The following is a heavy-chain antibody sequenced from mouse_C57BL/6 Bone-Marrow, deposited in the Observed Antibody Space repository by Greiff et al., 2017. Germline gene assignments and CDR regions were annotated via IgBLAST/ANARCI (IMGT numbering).Heavy chain of an antibody. V-gene: IGHV1-55*01. J-gene: IGHJ3*01. CDR1: GYTFTSYW. CDR2: IYPGSGST. Sequence: QVQLKQSGAELVKPGASVKMSCKASGYTFTSYWITWVKQRPGQGLEWIGDIYPGSGSTNYNEKFKSKATLTVDTSSSTAYMQLSSLTSEDSAVYYCARVGYPWFAYWGQGTLVTVSA. CDR3: ARVGYPWFAY. D-gene: IGHD3-1*01.